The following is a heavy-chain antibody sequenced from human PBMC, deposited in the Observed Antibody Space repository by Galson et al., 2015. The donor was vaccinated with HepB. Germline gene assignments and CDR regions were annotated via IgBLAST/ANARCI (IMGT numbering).Heavy chain of an antibody. CDR2: ISSSSSYI. CDR3: ARDGLARVRYAFDI. CDR1: GFTFSSYS. D-gene: IGHD5-12*01. V-gene: IGHV3-21*01. Sequence: SLRLSCAASGFTFSSYSMNWVRQAPGKGLEWVSSISSSSSYIYYADSVKGRFTISRDNARNSLYLQMNSLRAEGTAVYYCARDGLARVRYAFDIWGQGTMVTVSS. J-gene: IGHJ3*02.